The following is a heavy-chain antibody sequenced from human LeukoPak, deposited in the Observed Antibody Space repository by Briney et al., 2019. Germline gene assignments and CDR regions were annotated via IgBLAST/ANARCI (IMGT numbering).Heavy chain of an antibody. CDR2: INHSGST. J-gene: IGHJ4*02. Sequence: RLSXTLSLTCAVSGGSFSGYYWSWSRQPPGKGEEWIGEINHSGSTKYNPSLKRRVTISVDSSKNQISLKLSSVPAADTAVYYCARDGDSSGWYVSDYWGQGTLVTVSS. V-gene: IGHV4-34*01. D-gene: IGHD6-19*01. CDR1: GGSFSGYY. CDR3: ARDGDSSGWYVSDY.